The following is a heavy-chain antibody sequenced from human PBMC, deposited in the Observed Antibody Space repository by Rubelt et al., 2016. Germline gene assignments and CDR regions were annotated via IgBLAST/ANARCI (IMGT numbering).Heavy chain of an antibody. V-gene: IGHV1-2*02. D-gene: IGHD6-19*01. Sequence: QVQLVQSGAEVKKPGASVKVSCKASGYTSTGYYMHWVRQAPGQGLEWMGWINPNSGGTNYAQKFQGRVTMTRDTSSSTAYMGRSGLRADDTAVYYCARDLYKGPRWLVAYWGQGTLVTVSS. CDR1: GYTSTGYY. J-gene: IGHJ4*02. CDR2: INPNSGGT. CDR3: ARDLYKGPRWLVAY.